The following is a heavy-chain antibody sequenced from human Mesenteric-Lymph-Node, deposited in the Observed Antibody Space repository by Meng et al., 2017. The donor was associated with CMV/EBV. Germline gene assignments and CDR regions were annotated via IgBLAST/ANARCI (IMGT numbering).Heavy chain of an antibody. V-gene: IGHV1-18*04. J-gene: IGHJ4*02. CDR1: GYTFTTYG. Sequence: KASGYTFTTYGISWVRQAPGQGLEWMGWISGYDGNTSLAQKFQGRVTLTTDASTSTAYMEVRSLRSDDTAVYYCARLSWELLRGANDYWGQGTLVTVSS. CDR2: ISGYDGNT. CDR3: ARLSWELLRGANDY. D-gene: IGHD1-26*01.